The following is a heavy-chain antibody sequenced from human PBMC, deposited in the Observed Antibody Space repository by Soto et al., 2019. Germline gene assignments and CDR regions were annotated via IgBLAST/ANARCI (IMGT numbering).Heavy chain of an antibody. CDR1: GGSVSSGDYY. D-gene: IGHD3-16*01. CDR3: ASLPVDTYMISWVAP. CDR2: IYYGGST. V-gene: IGHV4-61*08. J-gene: IGHJ5*02. Sequence: QVQLQESGPGLVKPSETLSLTCTVSGGSVSSGDYYWSWIRQPPGKGLEWIGYIYYGGSTNHNPSLKSRVSISVDMAKTQFSLKRNSVTAAATAVYYCASLPVDTYMISWVAPLGQGTLVTVSS.